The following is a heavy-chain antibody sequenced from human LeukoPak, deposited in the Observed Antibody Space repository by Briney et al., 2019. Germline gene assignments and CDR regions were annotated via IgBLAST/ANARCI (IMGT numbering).Heavy chain of an antibody. Sequence: GGSLRLSCAASGFTFSRYWMSWVRKAPGKGLGWVANIKKDGSEKSYVVSVKGRFTISRDNAKNSLYLQMNSLRAEDTAVYYCARYLSGGLDGMDVWGQGTTVTVSS. CDR3: ARYLSGGLDGMDV. CDR1: GFTFSRYW. CDR2: IKKDGSEK. V-gene: IGHV3-7*04. J-gene: IGHJ6*02. D-gene: IGHD3-16*01.